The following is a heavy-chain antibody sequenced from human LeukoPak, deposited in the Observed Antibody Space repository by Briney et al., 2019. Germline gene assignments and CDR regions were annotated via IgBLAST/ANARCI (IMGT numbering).Heavy chain of an antibody. CDR2: IYYSGTT. CDR3: ASPRIAAAGIDF. D-gene: IGHD6-13*01. CDR1: GGSIRSSSFY. V-gene: IGHV4-39*01. Sequence: PSETLSLTCSVSGGSIRSSSFYWGWIRQPSGKGLEWIGSIYYSGTTYYNPSLRSRVTISVDTSKSQFSLRLSSVTAADTAVYYCASPRIAAAGIDFWGQGTLVTVSS. J-gene: IGHJ4*02.